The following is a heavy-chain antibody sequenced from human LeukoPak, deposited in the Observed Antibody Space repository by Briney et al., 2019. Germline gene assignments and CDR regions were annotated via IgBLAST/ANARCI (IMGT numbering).Heavy chain of an antibody. V-gene: IGHV4-34*01. CDR3: ARRWNYGRNYYIDV. CDR2: INDSGRT. CDR1: GGCFSNYY. D-gene: IGHD1-7*01. J-gene: IGHJ6*03. Sequence: SETLSLTCAVYGGCFSNYYWSWIRQPPGKGLEWIGEINDSGRTNYNPSLMSRVTVSVDTSKNQFSLRLTSVPATDTAVYYCARRWNYGRNYYIDVWGNGATVSVSS.